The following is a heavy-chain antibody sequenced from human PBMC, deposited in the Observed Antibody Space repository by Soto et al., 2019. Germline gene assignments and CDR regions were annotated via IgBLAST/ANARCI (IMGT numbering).Heavy chain of an antibody. D-gene: IGHD3-10*01. Sequence: QVQFVQSGAEVKKPGASVKVSCKASGYSFTNYGIHWVRQAPGQRLEWMGWINGGNGNTKYSQKFQGRVTITRDTSASTAYMELSSLRSEDTAVYYCAGDPWGGAVDAFDIWGQGTMVSVSS. V-gene: IGHV1-3*01. CDR2: INGGNGNT. CDR1: GYSFTNYG. CDR3: AGDPWGGAVDAFDI. J-gene: IGHJ3*02.